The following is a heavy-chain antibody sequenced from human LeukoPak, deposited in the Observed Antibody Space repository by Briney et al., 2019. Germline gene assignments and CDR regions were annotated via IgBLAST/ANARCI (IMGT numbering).Heavy chain of an antibody. CDR3: ARYGVGMCHFDT. J-gene: IGHJ4*02. D-gene: IGHD2-2*01. CDR1: GFSFSSYW. Sequence: PGGSLRLSCAASGFSFSSYWMSWVRQAPGKGLEWVANIKQDGSEKYYVDSVKGRFTISRDNAKNSVDLQMNSLRVEDTAVYYCARYGVGMCHFDTWGQGTLVTVSS. V-gene: IGHV3-7*01. CDR2: IKQDGSEK.